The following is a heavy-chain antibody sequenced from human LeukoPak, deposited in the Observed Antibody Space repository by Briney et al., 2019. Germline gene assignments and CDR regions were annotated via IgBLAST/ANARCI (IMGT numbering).Heavy chain of an antibody. CDR1: GGSISSHY. Sequence: TSETLSLTCTVSGGSISSHYWSWIRQPPGKGLEWIGYIYYSGSTNYNPSLKSRVTISVDTSKNQCSLKLSSVTAADTAVYYCARESGDGYMDYWGQGTLVTVSS. V-gene: IGHV4-59*11. CDR2: IYYSGST. J-gene: IGHJ4*02. CDR3: ARESGDGYMDY. D-gene: IGHD5-24*01.